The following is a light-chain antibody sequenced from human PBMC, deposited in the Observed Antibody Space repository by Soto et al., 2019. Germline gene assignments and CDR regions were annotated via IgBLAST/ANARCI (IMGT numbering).Light chain of an antibody. J-gene: IGLJ2*01. CDR2: EVT. CDR3: SSYTSNSIATVV. Sequence: HSALTQPASVSGSPGQSITISCTGTSSDVGGYNYVSWYQQHPGKAPKLMIYEVTNRPSGISNRFSGSKSGNMASLTISGLQAEDEADYYCSSYTSNSIATVVIGGGTKLTVL. CDR1: SSDVGGYNY. V-gene: IGLV2-14*01.